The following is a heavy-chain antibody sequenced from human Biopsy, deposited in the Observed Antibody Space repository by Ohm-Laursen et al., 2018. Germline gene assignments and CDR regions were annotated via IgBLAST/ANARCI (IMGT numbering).Heavy chain of an antibody. CDR3: ATGPVQMVYANLRGEFAS. D-gene: IGHD2-8*01. Sequence: SLRLSCAASGFTFSRFVMSWVRQAPGKGLEWVSSISASDDSKYYGDSVKGRFTISRDSSTNTLYLQMNGLRADDTAVYYCATGPVQMVYANLRGEFASWGQGALVTVSS. J-gene: IGHJ5*02. CDR1: GFTFSRFV. CDR2: ISASDDSK. V-gene: IGHV3-23*01.